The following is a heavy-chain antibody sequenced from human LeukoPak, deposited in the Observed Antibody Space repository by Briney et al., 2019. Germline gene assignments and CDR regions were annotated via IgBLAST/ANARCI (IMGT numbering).Heavy chain of an antibody. CDR3: ARGNRATGH. D-gene: IGHD1-26*01. V-gene: IGHV4-34*01. CDR1: GGSFSGYY. CDR2: INHSGST. J-gene: IGHJ4*02. Sequence: PSETLSLTCAVYGGSFSGYYWSWIRQPPVKGLEWIGEINHSGSTNYNPSLKSRVTISVDTSKNQFSLKLSSVTAADTAVYYCARGNRATGHWGQGTLVTVSS.